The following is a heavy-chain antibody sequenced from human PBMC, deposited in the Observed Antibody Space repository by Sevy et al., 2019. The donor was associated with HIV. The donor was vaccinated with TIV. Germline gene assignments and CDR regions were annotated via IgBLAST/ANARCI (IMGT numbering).Heavy chain of an antibody. CDR3: ARDQKIAAADFYYYYGMDV. Sequence: GGSLKLSCAASGFTFSSYWMSWVRQAPGKGLEWVANIKQDGREKYYVDSVKGRFTISRDNAKNSLYLQMNSLRAEDTAVYYCARDQKIAAADFYYYYGMDVWGQGTTVTVSS. V-gene: IGHV3-7*01. CDR2: IKQDGREK. D-gene: IGHD6-13*01. J-gene: IGHJ6*02. CDR1: GFTFSSYW.